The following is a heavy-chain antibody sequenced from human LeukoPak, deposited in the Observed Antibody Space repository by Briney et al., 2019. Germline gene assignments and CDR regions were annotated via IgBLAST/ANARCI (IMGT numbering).Heavy chain of an antibody. J-gene: IGHJ4*02. CDR1: GYTFTSYG. D-gene: IGHD6-19*01. CDR2: ISAYNGNA. V-gene: IGHV1-18*01. CDR3: ARASSGWYGLDRVDY. Sequence: ASVKVSCKASGYTFTSYGISWVRQAPGQGLEWMGWISAYNGNANYAQKLQGRVTMTTDTSTSTAYMELRSLRSDDTAVYYCARASSGWYGLDRVDYWGQGTLVTVSS.